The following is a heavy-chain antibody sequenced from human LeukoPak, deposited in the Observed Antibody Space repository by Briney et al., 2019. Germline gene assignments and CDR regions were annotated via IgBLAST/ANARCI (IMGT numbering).Heavy chain of an antibody. V-gene: IGHV1-18*01. Sequence: ASVKVSCKATGYTFTSYGISWVRQAPGQGLAWMGWISSNSDNTNYAQKLQGRVTMTTDTSTSTAYMELRSLRSNDTGVNFFWRGWGFLKVIGEFWGQGTLVTVSS. D-gene: IGHD3-16*01. CDR3: WRGWGFLKVIGEF. CDR2: ISSNSDNT. CDR1: GYTFTSYG. J-gene: IGHJ1*01.